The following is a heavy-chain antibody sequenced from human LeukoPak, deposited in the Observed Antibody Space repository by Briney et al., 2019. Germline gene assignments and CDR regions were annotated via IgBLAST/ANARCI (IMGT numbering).Heavy chain of an antibody. D-gene: IGHD2-2*01. V-gene: IGHV4-4*02. CDR2: MYHSGST. Sequence: MASGTLSLTCAVFGGSISSSAWWSWLRQPPGRGLEWIGEMYHSGSTNYNPSLKSRVTISVDKAKNQFSLMLESVTAADTAVYYCASGRGYCSSTSCPPYYYDTTGYLESWGQGALVTVSS. J-gene: IGHJ4*02. CDR1: GGSISSSAW. CDR3: ASGRGYCSSTSCPPYYYDTTGYLES.